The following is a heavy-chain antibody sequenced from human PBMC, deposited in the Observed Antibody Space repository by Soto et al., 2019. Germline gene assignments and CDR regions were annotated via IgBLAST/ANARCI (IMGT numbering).Heavy chain of an antibody. Sequence: GGSLRLSCAASGFTFSSYSMNWVRQAPGKGLEWVSSISSSSSYIYYADSVKGRFTISRDNAKNSLYLQMNSLRAEDTAVYYCASGYCSSTSCYPSWFDPWGQGTLVTVSS. CDR1: GFTFSSYS. J-gene: IGHJ5*02. V-gene: IGHV3-21*01. CDR2: ISSSSSYI. CDR3: ASGYCSSTSCYPSWFDP. D-gene: IGHD2-2*03.